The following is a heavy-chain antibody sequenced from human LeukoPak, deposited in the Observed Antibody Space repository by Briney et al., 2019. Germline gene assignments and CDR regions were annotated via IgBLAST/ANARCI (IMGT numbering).Heavy chain of an antibody. D-gene: IGHD6-6*01. CDR3: TTEALDRSYSSFNDAFDI. J-gene: IGHJ3*02. CDR1: GFTFSNAW. Sequence: GGSLRLSCAASGFTFSNAWMSWVRQAPGRGLEWVGRIKSKTDGGTTDYAAPVKGRFTISRDDSKNTLYLQMNSLKTEDTAVYYCTTEALDRSYSSFNDAFDIWGQGTTVTVSS. CDR2: IKSKTDGGTT. V-gene: IGHV3-15*01.